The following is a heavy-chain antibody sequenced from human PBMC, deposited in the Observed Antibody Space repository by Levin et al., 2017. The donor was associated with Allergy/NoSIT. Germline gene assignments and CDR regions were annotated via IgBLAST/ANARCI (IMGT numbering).Heavy chain of an antibody. D-gene: IGHD3-10*01. CDR2: FDPEDGET. CDR1: GYTLTELS. V-gene: IGHV1-24*01. J-gene: IGHJ6*02. CDR3: ATGGAGRGRYYYYYGMDV. Sequence: GESLKISCKVSGYTLTELSMHWVRQAPGKGLEWMGGFDPEDGETIYAQKFQGRVTMTEDTSTDTAYMELSSLRSEDTAVYYCATGGAGRGRYYYYYGMDVWGQGTTVTVSS.